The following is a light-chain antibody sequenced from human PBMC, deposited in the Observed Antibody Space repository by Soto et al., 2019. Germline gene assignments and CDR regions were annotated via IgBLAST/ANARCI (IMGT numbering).Light chain of an antibody. CDR3: QQYNNWPRT. CDR2: GAS. CDR1: QSITSN. Sequence: EMVKTQSPATLSVSPGERATLSCRASQSITSNLAWYQQKPGQAPRLLIYGASTRATGIPARFSGGGSGTEFTLTISSLQSEDFAVYYCQQYNNWPRTFGQGTKVEIK. J-gene: IGKJ1*01. V-gene: IGKV3-15*01.